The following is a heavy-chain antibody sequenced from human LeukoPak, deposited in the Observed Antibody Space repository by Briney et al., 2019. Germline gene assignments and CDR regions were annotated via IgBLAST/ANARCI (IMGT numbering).Heavy chain of an antibody. CDR1: GFTFSNYW. CDR2: ISYDGSNK. J-gene: IGHJ4*02. D-gene: IGHD5-12*01. Sequence: GESLRLSCAASGFTFSNYWMHWVRQAPGKGLEWVAVISYDGSNKYYADSVKGRFTISRDNSKNTLYLQMNSLRAEDTAVYYCAKRATDWGQGTLVTVSS. V-gene: IGHV3-30*18. CDR3: AKRATD.